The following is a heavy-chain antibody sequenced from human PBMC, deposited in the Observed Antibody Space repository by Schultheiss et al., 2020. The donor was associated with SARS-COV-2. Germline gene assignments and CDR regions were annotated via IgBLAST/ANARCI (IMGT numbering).Heavy chain of an antibody. CDR1: GGSISSYY. CDR2: INHSGST. D-gene: IGHD5-24*01. V-gene: IGHV4-34*01. J-gene: IGHJ6*02. CDR3: ARGTRGDGYHLNYYYYGMDV. Sequence: SETLSLTCTVSGGSISSYYWSWIRQPPGKGLEWIGEINHSGSTYYNPSLKSRVTISVDTSKNQFSLKLSSVTAADTAVYYCARGTRGDGYHLNYYYYGMDVWGQGTTVTVSS.